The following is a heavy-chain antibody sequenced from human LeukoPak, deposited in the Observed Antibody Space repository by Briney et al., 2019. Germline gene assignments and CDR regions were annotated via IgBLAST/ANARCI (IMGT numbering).Heavy chain of an antibody. V-gene: IGHV1-18*01. CDR1: GYTFTRYG. CDR2: ISAYNGNT. J-gene: IGHJ4*02. CDR3: ARDIPDGSARSFDY. Sequence: ASVKVSCKASGYTFTRYGISWVRQAPGQGLEGMGWISAYNGNTNYAQKLQGRVTMTTDTSTSTAYMELRSLRSDDTAVYYCARDIPDGSARSFDYWGQGTLVTVSS. D-gene: IGHD2-21*01.